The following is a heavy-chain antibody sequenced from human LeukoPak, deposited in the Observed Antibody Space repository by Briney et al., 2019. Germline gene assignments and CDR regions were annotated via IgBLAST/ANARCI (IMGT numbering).Heavy chain of an antibody. CDR1: GFTFSGFW. CDR3: ARSSYSSSSSV. J-gene: IGHJ3*01. Sequence: GGSLRLSCAVSGFTFSGFWMSWSRQAPGKGLEWVASINSDGSEGYYADVVKGRFTISRDNAKNSLYLQLNSLRAEDTAVYYCARSSYSSSSSVWGQGTMVTVSS. D-gene: IGHD6-6*01. CDR2: INSDGSEG. V-gene: IGHV3-7*03.